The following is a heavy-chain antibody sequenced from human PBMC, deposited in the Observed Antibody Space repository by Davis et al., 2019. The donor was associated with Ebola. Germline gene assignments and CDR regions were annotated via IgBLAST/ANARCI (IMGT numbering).Heavy chain of an antibody. J-gene: IGHJ4*02. Sequence: MPSETLSLTCTVSGGSISSYYWGWIRQPPGKGLEWIGGIYYSGSTYYNPSLKSRVTISVDMSKNQFSLKLSSVTAADTAVYYCASGGGVDYWGQGTLVTVSS. V-gene: IGHV4-39*01. CDR1: GGSISSYY. D-gene: IGHD3-10*01. CDR2: IYYSGST. CDR3: ASGGGVDY.